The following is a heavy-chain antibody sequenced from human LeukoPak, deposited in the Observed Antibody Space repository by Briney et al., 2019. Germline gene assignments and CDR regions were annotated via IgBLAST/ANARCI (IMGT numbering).Heavy chain of an antibody. D-gene: IGHD6-19*01. CDR3: AAQWLVSG. J-gene: IGHJ4*02. Sequence: PGGSLRLSCAASGFTFSSYAMHWVRQAPGKGLEWVAVISYDGSNKYYADSVKGRFTISRDNSKNTLYLQMNSLTADDTAVYYCAAQWLVSGGGQGTLVTVSS. V-gene: IGHV3-30*04. CDR2: ISYDGSNK. CDR1: GFTFSSYA.